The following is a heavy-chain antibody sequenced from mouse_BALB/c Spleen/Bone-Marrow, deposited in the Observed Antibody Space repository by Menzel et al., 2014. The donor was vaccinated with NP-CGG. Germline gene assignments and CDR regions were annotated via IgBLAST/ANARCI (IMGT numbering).Heavy chain of an antibody. V-gene: IGHV7-3*02. CDR1: GFTFTDYY. D-gene: IGHD2-3*01. CDR3: ARYDGSSESAVDY. J-gene: IGHJ4*01. CDR2: IRNRANGYTT. Sequence: EVQLVESGGGLVQPGGSLRLSCATSGFTFTDYYMNWVRQPPGKALEWLGSIRNRANGYTTDFSASVKGRFTISRDNSQSIRYLQINTLRAEDSATYCCARYDGSSESAVDYWGQGTSVAVSS.